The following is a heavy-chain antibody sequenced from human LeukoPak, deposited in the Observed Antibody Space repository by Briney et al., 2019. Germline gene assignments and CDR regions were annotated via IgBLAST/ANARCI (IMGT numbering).Heavy chain of an antibody. CDR2: ISYDGSNK. Sequence: GSLRLSCAASGFTFSSYAMHWVRQAPGKGLEWVAVISYDGSNKYYADSVKGRFTISRDNSKNTLYLQMNSLRAGDTAVYFCAKMPVSYSSGWTNFDYWGQGTLVTVSS. J-gene: IGHJ4*02. CDR3: AKMPVSYSSGWTNFDY. V-gene: IGHV3-30-3*01. CDR1: GFTFSSYA. D-gene: IGHD6-19*01.